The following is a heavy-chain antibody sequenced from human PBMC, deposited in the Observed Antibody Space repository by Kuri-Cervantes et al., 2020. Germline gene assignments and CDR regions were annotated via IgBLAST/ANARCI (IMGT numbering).Heavy chain of an antibody. CDR3: ARDSEYYDILTGYSPYNWFDP. V-gene: IGHV1-69*13. CDR1: GGTFSSYA. Sequence: SVKVSCKASGGTFSSYAISWVRQAPGQGLEWMGGIIPIFGTANYAQKFQGRVTITADESASTAYMELSSLRSEDTAVYYCARDSEYYDILTGYSPYNWFDPWGQGTLVTVSS. CDR2: IIPIFGTA. J-gene: IGHJ5*02. D-gene: IGHD3-9*01.